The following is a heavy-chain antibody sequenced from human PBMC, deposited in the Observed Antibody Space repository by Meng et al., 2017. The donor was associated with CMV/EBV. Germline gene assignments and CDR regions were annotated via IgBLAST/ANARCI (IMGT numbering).Heavy chain of an antibody. CDR1: GFTFSSYG. J-gene: IGHJ6*02. Sequence: GESLKISCAASGFTFSSYGMHWVRQAPGKGLEWVAFIRYDGSNKYYADSVKGRFTISRDNSKNTLYLQMNSLRAEDTAVYYCAKVVRDIVVVPAAMGMGVWGQGTTVTVSS. D-gene: IGHD2-2*01. CDR3: AKVVRDIVVVPAAMGMGV. CDR2: IRYDGSNK. V-gene: IGHV3-30*02.